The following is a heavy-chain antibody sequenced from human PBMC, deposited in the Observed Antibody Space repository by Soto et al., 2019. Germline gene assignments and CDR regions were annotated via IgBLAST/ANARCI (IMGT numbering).Heavy chain of an antibody. CDR3: ARGGGDGYNWGYTY. D-gene: IGHD5-12*01. CDR1: GFTFSSYW. J-gene: IGHJ4*02. Sequence: EVQLVESGGGLVQPGGSLRLSCAASGFTFSSYWIHWVRQAPGKGLMWVSRINSDGSSTNYADSVKGRFTISRDNAKNTLYLQRNSLRAEDTAVYYCARGGGDGYNWGYTYWGQGTLVTVSS. V-gene: IGHV3-74*01. CDR2: INSDGSST.